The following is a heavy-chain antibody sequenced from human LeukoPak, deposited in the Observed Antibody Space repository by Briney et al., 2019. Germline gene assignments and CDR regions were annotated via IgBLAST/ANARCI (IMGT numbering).Heavy chain of an antibody. V-gene: IGHV4-4*07. D-gene: IGHD2-2*01. Sequence: ETLSLTCTVSGGSISSYYWSWIRQPAGKGLEWIGRIYTSGSTNYNPSLKSRVTMSVDTSKNQFSLKLSSVTAADTAVYYCARGLGYCSSTSCYDVFGFGYWGQGTLVTVSS. CDR1: GGSISSYY. CDR2: IYTSGST. CDR3: ARGLGYCSSTSCYDVFGFGY. J-gene: IGHJ4*02.